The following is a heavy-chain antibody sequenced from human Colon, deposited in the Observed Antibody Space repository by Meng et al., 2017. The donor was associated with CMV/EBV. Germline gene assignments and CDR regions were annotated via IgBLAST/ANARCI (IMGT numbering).Heavy chain of an antibody. J-gene: IGHJ4*02. V-gene: IGHV3-23*01. Sequence: GQVLEAGGGLVQPGGSLRLSCAGSGFSFSNYAMTWVRQAPGKGLEWVSVISGSADDTCYADSVKGRFTISRDNSKNTLYLQMSRLRGDDTAVYYCAKGLHKWNSLFDYSGQGTLVTVSS. CDR1: GFSFSNYA. D-gene: IGHD1-7*01. CDR3: AKGLHKWNSLFDY. CDR2: ISGSADDT.